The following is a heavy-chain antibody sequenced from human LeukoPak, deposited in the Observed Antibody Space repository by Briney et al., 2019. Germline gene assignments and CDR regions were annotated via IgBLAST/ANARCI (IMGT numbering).Heavy chain of an antibody. CDR3: AREYSSSWYEDPYYYYYYMDV. CDR2: ISSSGSTI. CDR1: GFTFSDYY. J-gene: IGHJ6*03. Sequence: GGSLRLSCAASGFTFSDYYMSWIRQAPGKGLEWVSYISSSGSTIYYADSVKGRFTISRDNAKNSLYLQMNSLRAEDTAVYYCAREYSSSWYEDPYYYYYYMDVWGKGTTVTISS. D-gene: IGHD6-13*01. V-gene: IGHV3-11*01.